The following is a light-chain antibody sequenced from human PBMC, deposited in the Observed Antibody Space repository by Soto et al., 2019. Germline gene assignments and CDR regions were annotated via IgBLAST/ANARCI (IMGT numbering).Light chain of an antibody. CDR1: SGHSSYA. J-gene: IGLJ2*01. CDR3: QTWGTGIHVV. Sequence: QPVLTQSPSASASLGASVKLTCTLNSGHSSYAIAWHQQQPEKGPRYLMKLNSDGSHSKGDGIPDRFSGSSSGAERYLTISSLQAEDDDEYYCQTWGTGIHVVFGGGTKLTVL. CDR2: LNSDGSH. V-gene: IGLV4-69*01.